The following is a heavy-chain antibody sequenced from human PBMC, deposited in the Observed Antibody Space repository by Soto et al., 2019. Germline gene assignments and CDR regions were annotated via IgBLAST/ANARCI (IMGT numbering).Heavy chain of an antibody. Sequence: EVQLVESGGGLVQPGGSLRLSCAASGFTFSSHWMHWVRQAPGKGLVWVSRINGDGSSTTDADSVKGRFTISRDDAKSTLYMQMNSLRAEDTDVYYCARGLEEWGKPTGIWGQGTLVTVSS. J-gene: IGHJ3*02. CDR2: INGDGSST. V-gene: IGHV3-74*01. D-gene: IGHD3-16*01. CDR1: GFTFSSHW. CDR3: ARGLEEWGKPTGI.